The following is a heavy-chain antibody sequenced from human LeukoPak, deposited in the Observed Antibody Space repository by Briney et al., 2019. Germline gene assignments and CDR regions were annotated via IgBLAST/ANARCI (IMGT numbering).Heavy chain of an antibody. J-gene: IGHJ4*02. CDR3: ARDRTVSSSWGVGY. D-gene: IGHD6-13*01. CDR1: GGTFSSYA. CDR2: ISAYNGNT. V-gene: IGHV1-18*01. Sequence: ASVKVSCKASGGTFSSYAISWVRQAPGQGLEWMGWISAYNGNTNYAQKLQGRVTMTTDTSTSTAYMELRSLRSDDTAVYYCARDRTVSSSWGVGYWGQGTLVTVSS.